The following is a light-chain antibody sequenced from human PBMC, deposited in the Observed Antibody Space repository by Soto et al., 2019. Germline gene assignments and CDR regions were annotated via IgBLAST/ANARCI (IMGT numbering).Light chain of an antibody. V-gene: IGLV2-23*01. CDR1: SSDVGTYNL. J-gene: IGLJ7*01. CDR3: CSYTSSSTL. Sequence: QSVLTQPASVSGSPGQSITISCTGTSSDVGTYNLVSWYQQNPGKSPKLMIYEASKRPSGVSDRFSGSKSGNTASLTISGLQAEDEADYYCCSYTSSSTLFGGGTQLTVL. CDR2: EAS.